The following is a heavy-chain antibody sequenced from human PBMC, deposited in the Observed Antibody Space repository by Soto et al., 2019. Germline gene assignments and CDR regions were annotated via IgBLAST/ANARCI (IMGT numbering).Heavy chain of an antibody. D-gene: IGHD3-10*01. Sequence: PGGSLRLSCISSGFTFRTYTMNWVRQAPGKGLEWVSGIRGFSPYTFYAESVKGRFTISRDNAKNSLYLQMNSLRAEDTAVYYCARSRNSAVADSLAFWAQRTLVTVSS. J-gene: IGHJ4*02. CDR2: IRGFSPYT. CDR3: ARSRNSAVADSLAF. V-gene: IGHV3-21*01. CDR1: GFTFRTYT.